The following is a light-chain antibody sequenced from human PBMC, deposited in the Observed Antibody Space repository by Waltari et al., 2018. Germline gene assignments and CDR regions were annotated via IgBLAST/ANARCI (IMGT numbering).Light chain of an antibody. Sequence: QSALTQPASVSGSPGQSITISCPGTSIDGGGGYNCVSWYQQHPGKAPKLLIYEVSNRPSGVSNRFSASPSGNTASLTISGLQAEDEADYSCSSCTSGSTRVFGTGTTVTVL. CDR1: SIDGGGGYNC. CDR3: SSCTSGSTRV. CDR2: EVS. V-gene: IGLV2-14*01. J-gene: IGLJ1*01.